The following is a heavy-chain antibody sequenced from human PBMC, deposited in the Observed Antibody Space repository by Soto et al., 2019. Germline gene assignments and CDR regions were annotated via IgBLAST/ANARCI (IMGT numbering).Heavy chain of an antibody. J-gene: IGHJ6*02. V-gene: IGHV3-48*02. CDR1: GFTFRSYS. CDR3: ARLVGETQYYDFCSGYSFHYYGMDV. CDR2: ISSSSSTI. Sequence: PGGSLRLSCAASGFTFRSYSMNWVRQAPGKGLEWVSYISSSSSTIYYADSVKGRFTISRDNAKNSLYLQMNSLRDEDTAVYYCARLVGETQYYDFCSGYSFHYYGMDVWGQWTTVTVFS. D-gene: IGHD3-3*01.